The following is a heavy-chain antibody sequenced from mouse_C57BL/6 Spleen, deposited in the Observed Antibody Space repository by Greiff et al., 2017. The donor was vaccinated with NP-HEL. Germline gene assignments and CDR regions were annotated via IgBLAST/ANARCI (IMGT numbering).Heavy chain of an antibody. CDR1: GYTFTSYW. J-gene: IGHJ4*01. CDR2: IDPSDSYT. V-gene: IGHV1-50*01. D-gene: IGHD2-2*01. Sequence: QVQLQQPGAELVKPGASVKLSCKASGYTFTSYWMQWVKQRPGQGLEWIGEIDPSDSYTNYNQKFKGKATLTVDTSSSTAYMQLSSLTSEDSAVYYCARYYYGYLYAMDYWGQGTSGTVSS. CDR3: ARYYYGYLYAMDY.